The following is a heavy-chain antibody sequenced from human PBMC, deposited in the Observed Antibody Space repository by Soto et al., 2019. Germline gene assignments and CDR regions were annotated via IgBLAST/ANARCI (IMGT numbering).Heavy chain of an antibody. D-gene: IGHD3-10*01. J-gene: IGHJ6*04. CDR2: IDDAGTDS. CDR1: GFTLSGRS. Sequence: EVQLVESGGGLVQPGGSLRLSCAASGFTLSGRSMHWVRQAPGKGLVWVSGIDDAGTDSNYADSVKGRFTSSRDNSTNMLYLKMISLRVEDTAVYYCARGWFGPDVWGKGTTVTVSS. V-gene: IGHV3-74*01. CDR3: ARGWFGPDV.